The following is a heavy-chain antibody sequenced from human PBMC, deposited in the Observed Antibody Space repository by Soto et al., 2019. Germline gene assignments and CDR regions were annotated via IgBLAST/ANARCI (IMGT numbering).Heavy chain of an antibody. J-gene: IGHJ6*02. CDR2: ISSSSSYI. CDR3: ARELVLDYYYYGMDV. Sequence: EVQLVESGGGLVKPGGSLRLSCAASGFTFSSYSMNWVRQAPGKGLEWVSSISSSSSYIYYADSVKGRFTISRDNAKNSGDLQMNSLRAEDTAVYYCARELVLDYYYYGMDVWGQGTTVTVSS. V-gene: IGHV3-21*01. CDR1: GFTFSSYS. D-gene: IGHD6-13*01.